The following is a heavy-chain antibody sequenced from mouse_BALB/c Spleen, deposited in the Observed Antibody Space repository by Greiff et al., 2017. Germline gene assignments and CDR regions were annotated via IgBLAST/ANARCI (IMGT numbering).Heavy chain of an antibody. Sequence: VQLQQSGPELVKPGASVKISCKASGYTFTSYWMHWVKQRPGQGLEWIGYINPSTGYTEYNQKFKDKATLTADKSSSTAYMQLSSLTSEDSAVYYCARSSRFYAMDYWGQGTSVTVSS. CDR2: INPSTGYT. CDR1: GYTFTSYW. V-gene: IGHV1S26*01. J-gene: IGHJ4*01. CDR3: ARSSRFYAMDY.